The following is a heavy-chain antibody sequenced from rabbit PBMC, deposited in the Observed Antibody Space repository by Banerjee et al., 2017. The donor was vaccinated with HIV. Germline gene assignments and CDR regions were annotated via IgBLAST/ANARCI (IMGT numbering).Heavy chain of an antibody. J-gene: IGHJ4*01. Sequence: QSLEESGGDLVKPGASLTLTCTASGFTISSSYWICWVRQAPGKGLEWIACIYADSSGSTYYANWAKGRFTISKTSSTTVTLQMTSLTAADTATYFCARMDANTYHESFNLWGPGTLVTVS. CDR1: GFTISSSYW. CDR3: ARMDANTYHESFNL. D-gene: IGHD6-1*01. V-gene: IGHV1S40*01. CDR2: IYADSSGST.